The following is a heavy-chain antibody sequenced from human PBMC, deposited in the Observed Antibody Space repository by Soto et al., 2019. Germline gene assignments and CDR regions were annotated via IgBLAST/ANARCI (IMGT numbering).Heavy chain of an antibody. V-gene: IGHV4-59*01. CDR1: GGSISSYY. CDR2: IYYSGST. D-gene: IGHD2-2*01. Sequence: SETLSLTCTVSGGSISSYYWSWIRQPPGKGLEWIGYIYYSGSTNYNPSLKSRVTISVDTSKNQFSLKLSSVTAADTAVYYCAGLDIVVVPAASDNWFDPLGQGTLVTVSS. CDR3: AGLDIVVVPAASDNWFDP. J-gene: IGHJ5*02.